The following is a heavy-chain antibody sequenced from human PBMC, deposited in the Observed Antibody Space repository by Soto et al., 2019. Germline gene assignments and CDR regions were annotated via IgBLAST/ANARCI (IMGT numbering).Heavy chain of an antibody. D-gene: IGHD5-18*01. CDR2: IYHSGTT. CDR1: GGSISNYY. Sequence: QVQVQESGPGLVKPSETLSLTCTVSGGSISNYYWSWIRQSPGTGLEWIANIYHSGTTNYNLSLRGRVIISIDSSTNQVSRRLKPATAANTAVYYCARGGYRTLAWFDPWGQGTLVNVS. J-gene: IGHJ5*02. CDR3: ARGGYRTLAWFDP. V-gene: IGHV4-59*01.